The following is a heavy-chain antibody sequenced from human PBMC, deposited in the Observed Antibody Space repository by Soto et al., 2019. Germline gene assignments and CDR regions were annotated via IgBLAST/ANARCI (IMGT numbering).Heavy chain of an antibody. V-gene: IGHV4-39*01. Sequence: SETLSLTCTVSGGSITSGGYFWDWIRQPPGKGLEWIGTVHSTGGTYYSPSPRSRVTISVDTSKNLFSLKMTSASATDMAVYFCAKREDSSRFGGMDVWGQGTTVTVSS. CDR1: GGSITSGGYF. D-gene: IGHD3-3*01. CDR3: AKREDSSRFGGMDV. CDR2: VHSTGGT. J-gene: IGHJ6*02.